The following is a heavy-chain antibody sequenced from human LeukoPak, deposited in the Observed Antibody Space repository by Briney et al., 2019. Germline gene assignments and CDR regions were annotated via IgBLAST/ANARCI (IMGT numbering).Heavy chain of an antibody. CDR1: GFTFSSYA. Sequence: GRSLRLSCAASGFTFSSYAMHWVRQAPGKGLEWVAVISYDGSNKYYADSVKGRFTISRDNSKNTLYLQMNSLRAEDTAVYYCAREGLAVGYYYMDVWGKGTTVTVSS. D-gene: IGHD3/OR15-3a*01. CDR3: AREGLAVGYYYMDV. CDR2: ISYDGSNK. V-gene: IGHV3-30*04. J-gene: IGHJ6*03.